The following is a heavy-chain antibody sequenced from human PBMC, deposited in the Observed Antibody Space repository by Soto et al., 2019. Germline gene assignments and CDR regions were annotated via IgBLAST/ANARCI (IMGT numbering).Heavy chain of an antibody. CDR2: IIPSFGTA. V-gene: IGHV1-69*06. CDR3: AREAVGYCSSTSCYRPGYYYYGMDV. J-gene: IGHJ6*04. D-gene: IGHD2-2*01. Sequence: QVQLVQSGAEVKKPGSSVKVSCKASGGTFSSYAISWVRQAPGQGLEWMGGIIPSFGTANYAQKFQGRVTITADKSTSTAYMELSSLRSEDTAVYYCAREAVGYCSSTSCYRPGYYYYGMDVWGKGTTVTVSS. CDR1: GGTFSSYA.